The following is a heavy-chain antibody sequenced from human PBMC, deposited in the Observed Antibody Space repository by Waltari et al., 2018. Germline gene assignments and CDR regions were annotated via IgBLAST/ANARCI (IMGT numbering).Heavy chain of an antibody. CDR3: ARVSESPPQYTPDFDY. CDR2: ISSSSSTI. CDR1: ALPFSRYS. J-gene: IGHJ4*02. V-gene: IGHV3-48*01. D-gene: IGHD2-2*02. Sequence: EVQLVASGGGLVQPGGSLHLSCPASALPFSRYSLTRVRQAPGKGLEWVSYISSSSSTIYYADSVKGRFTISRDNAKNSLYLQMNSLRAEDTAVYYCARVSESPPQYTPDFDYWGQGTLVTVSS.